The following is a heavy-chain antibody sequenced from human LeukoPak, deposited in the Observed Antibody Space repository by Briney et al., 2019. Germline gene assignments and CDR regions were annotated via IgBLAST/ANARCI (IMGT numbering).Heavy chain of an antibody. CDR2: IDTITGAT. CDR3: ASEAFCAGGSCHVQRVAY. D-gene: IGHD2-8*02. CDR1: EYTFTAHY. J-gene: IGHJ4*02. V-gene: IGHV1-2*02. Sequence: ASVKVTFKAPEYTFTAHYIHWLRQAPGQGLDGMGWIDTITGATKYAQKFQGRVTITRATCTGTAYMELSSLISADTALYYRASEAFCAGGSCHVQRVAYWGPGTLVTVSS.